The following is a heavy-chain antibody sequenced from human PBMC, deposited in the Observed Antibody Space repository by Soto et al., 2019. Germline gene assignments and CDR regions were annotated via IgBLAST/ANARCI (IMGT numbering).Heavy chain of an antibody. CDR1: GFTFINYA. D-gene: IGHD4-17*01. V-gene: IGHV3-30-3*01. CDR3: ARDQVKGTMTIL. Sequence: QVQLVESGGGVVQPGRSLTLSCAASGFTFINYAMHWVRQAPGKGLEWVAVISYDGSNKYYADSVKGRFTISRDNSKNTMYLQMNSLSAEDTAVYHCARDQVKGTMTILWGQGTLVTVSS. CDR2: ISYDGSNK. J-gene: IGHJ4*02.